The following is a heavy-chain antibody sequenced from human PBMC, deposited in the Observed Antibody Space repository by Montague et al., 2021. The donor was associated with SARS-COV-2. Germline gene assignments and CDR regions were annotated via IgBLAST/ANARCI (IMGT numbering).Heavy chain of an antibody. CDR2: IYYSGNT. CDR3: ASLGSPAYCGGDCYLRDYGMDV. Sequence: SETLSLTCVVSGGAINSSNWWSWARQSPGKGLEWIGTIYYSGNTYSNPSLKSRVTISMDTSKSQVSLKINSVTAADTAVYFCASLGSPAYCGGDCYLRDYGMDVWGQGTRVTVSS. D-gene: IGHD2-21*02. CDR1: GGAINSSNW. J-gene: IGHJ6*02. V-gene: IGHV4/OR15-8*02.